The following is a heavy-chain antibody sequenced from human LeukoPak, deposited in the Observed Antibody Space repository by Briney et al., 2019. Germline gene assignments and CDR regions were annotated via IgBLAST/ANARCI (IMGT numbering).Heavy chain of an antibody. Sequence: PGGSLRLSCVASGFTFSSYAMHWVRQAPGKGLEWVAVISYDINDKHYADSVQGRFTISRDNSKNTLYLQMNSLRTEDTALYYCVLGCCSITTCNTRRQLWSHFHSWGQGTLVTVSS. J-gene: IGHJ4*02. CDR1: GFTFSSYA. CDR3: VLGCCSITTCNTRRQLWSHFHS. CDR2: ISYDINDK. D-gene: IGHD2-2*02. V-gene: IGHV3-30-3*01.